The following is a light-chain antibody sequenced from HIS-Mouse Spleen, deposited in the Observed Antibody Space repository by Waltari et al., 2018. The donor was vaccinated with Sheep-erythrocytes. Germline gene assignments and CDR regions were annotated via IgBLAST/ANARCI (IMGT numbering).Light chain of an antibody. V-gene: IGLV3-1*01. CDR1: NLGAKY. CDR2: QDS. Sequence: SYELTQPPSVSVSPGQTASITCPGANLGAKYACWYQQKPGQSPVLVIYQDSKRPSGSPERFSGSNSGNTATLTISGTQAMDEADYYCQAWDSSTAWVFGGGTKLTVL. J-gene: IGLJ3*02. CDR3: QAWDSSTAWV.